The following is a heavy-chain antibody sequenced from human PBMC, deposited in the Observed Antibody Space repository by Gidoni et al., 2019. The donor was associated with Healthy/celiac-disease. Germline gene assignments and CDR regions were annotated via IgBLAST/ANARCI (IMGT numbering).Heavy chain of an antibody. CDR2: ISSSSSYI. Sequence: EVQLVESGGGLVKPGGSLRLSCAASGFTFISYSMNWVRQAPGKGLEWVSSISSSSSYIYYADSGKGRFTISRDNAKNSLYLQMNSLRAEDTAVYYCARDQGSITMVRGVGSFDYWGQGTLVTVSS. V-gene: IGHV3-21*01. J-gene: IGHJ4*02. CDR3: ARDQGSITMVRGVGSFDY. CDR1: GFTFISYS. D-gene: IGHD3-10*01.